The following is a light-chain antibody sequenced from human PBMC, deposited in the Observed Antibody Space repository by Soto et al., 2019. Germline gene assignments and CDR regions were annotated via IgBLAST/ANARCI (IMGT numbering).Light chain of an antibody. V-gene: IGKV3-15*01. Sequence: EIVMTQSPATLSVSPGERATLSCRASQTLYNNLAWYQQKLGQAPRLLIYGASARATDIPARFSGSGSGTEFTLTISGLQXXXXXXXXXXXXXXXXLTFGGGTKVEIK. J-gene: IGKJ4*01. CDR2: GAS. CDR3: XXXXXXXLT. CDR1: QTLYNN.